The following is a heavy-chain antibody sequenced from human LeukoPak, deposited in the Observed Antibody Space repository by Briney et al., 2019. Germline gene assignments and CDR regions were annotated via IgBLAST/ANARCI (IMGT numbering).Heavy chain of an antibody. CDR2: ISSSSGTI. J-gene: IGHJ4*02. V-gene: IGHV3-48*01. D-gene: IGHD6-13*01. CDR3: ARRLTASGKHYFDY. CDR1: GFTFSTYN. Sequence: GGSLRLSCAASGFTFSTYNMNWVRQAPGKGLEWVSYISSSSGTIYYADSVRGRFTISRDNAKNSLYLQMNSLRAEDTAVYYCARRLTASGKHYFDYWGQGTLVTVSS.